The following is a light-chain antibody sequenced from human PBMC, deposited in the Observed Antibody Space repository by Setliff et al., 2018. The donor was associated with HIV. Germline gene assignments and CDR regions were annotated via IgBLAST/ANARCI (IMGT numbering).Light chain of an antibody. CDR2: EVS. Sequence: QSALTQPASVSGSPGQSITISCTGTSSDVGGYSHVSWYQQHPGKTPKLMIFEVSNRPSGVSYRFSGSKSSNTASLTISGLRPEDEGDYFCCSYTSTSARVFGTGTKVTVL. CDR3: CSYTSTSARV. CDR1: SSDVGGYSH. V-gene: IGLV2-14*01. J-gene: IGLJ1*01.